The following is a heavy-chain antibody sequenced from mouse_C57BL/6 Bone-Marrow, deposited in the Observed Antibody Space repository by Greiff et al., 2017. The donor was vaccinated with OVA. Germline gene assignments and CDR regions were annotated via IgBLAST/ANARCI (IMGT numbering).Heavy chain of an antibody. J-gene: IGHJ1*03. V-gene: IGHV5-9*01. D-gene: IGHD2-12*01. CDR2: IGGGGGNT. CDR1: GFTFSSYT. Sequence: EVQLVESGGGLVKPGGSLKLSCAASGFTFSSYTMSWVRQTPEKRLEWVATIGGGGGNTYYPDSVKGGITISTDTAKNTLYLQMSSLRSEDTALCDGERRDEGERYGGIDDWGKGTTVTVSS. CDR3: ERRDEGERYGGIDD.